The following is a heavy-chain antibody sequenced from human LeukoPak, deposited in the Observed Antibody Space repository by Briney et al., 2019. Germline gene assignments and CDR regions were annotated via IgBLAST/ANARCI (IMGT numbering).Heavy chain of an antibody. CDR1: GFTFSSYG. Sequence: GGSLRLSCAASGFTFSSYGMHWVRQAPGKGLEWVAVISYDGSNKYYADSVKGRFTISRDNSKNTLYLQMNSLRAEDTAVNYCAKSPYRWNYYFDYWGQGTLVTVSS. CDR3: AKSPYRWNYYFDY. CDR2: ISYDGSNK. J-gene: IGHJ4*02. V-gene: IGHV3-30*18. D-gene: IGHD1-1*01.